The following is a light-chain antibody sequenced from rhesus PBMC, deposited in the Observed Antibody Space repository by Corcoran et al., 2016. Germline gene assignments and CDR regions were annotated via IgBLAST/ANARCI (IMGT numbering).Light chain of an antibody. V-gene: IGLV2S9*01. CDR3: CSDRSGSTYI. CDR2: DVS. Sequence: QSALTQPPSVSKSLGQSVTISCTGTSSDIGGYNDVSWYQQHPGTAPRLLIYDVSKRPSGVSDRFSGSKSGNTASLTISGLQAEDAADYYCCSDRSGSTYIFGAGTRLTVL. CDR1: SSDIGGYND. J-gene: IGLJ1*01.